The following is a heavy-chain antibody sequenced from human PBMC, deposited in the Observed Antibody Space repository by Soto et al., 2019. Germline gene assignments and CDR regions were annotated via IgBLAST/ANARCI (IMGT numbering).Heavy chain of an antibody. J-gene: IGHJ4*02. Sequence: QVQLVESGGGVVQPGRSLRLSCAASGFTFSTYGMHWVRQAPGKGLEWVAVISYDGNNKYYADSVKGRFTIARDNSKNPLFLQMDSLRAEDTAVYYCAKDPLPSTVTTPGYWGQGTLVTVSS. CDR2: ISYDGNNK. CDR3: AKDPLPSTVTTPGY. V-gene: IGHV3-30*18. D-gene: IGHD4-17*01. CDR1: GFTFSTYG.